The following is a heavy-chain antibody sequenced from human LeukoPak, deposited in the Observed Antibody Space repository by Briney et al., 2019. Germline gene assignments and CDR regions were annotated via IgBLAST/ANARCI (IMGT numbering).Heavy chain of an antibody. CDR1: GYTFTGYY. CDR3: ARDEYSIQFDY. J-gene: IGHJ4*02. V-gene: IGHV1-2*02. D-gene: IGHD6-6*01. Sequence: ASVKVSCKASGYTFTGYYMHWVRQAPEQGLEWMGWINPNSGGTNYALKFQGRVTMTRDTSISTAYMELSRLRSDDTAVYYCARDEYSIQFDYWGQGTLVTVSS. CDR2: INPNSGGT.